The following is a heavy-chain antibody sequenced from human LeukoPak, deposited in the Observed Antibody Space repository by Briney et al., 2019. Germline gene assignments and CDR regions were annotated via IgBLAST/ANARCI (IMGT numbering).Heavy chain of an antibody. V-gene: IGHV3-23*01. D-gene: IGHD1-7*01. Sequence: PGGSLRLSRAASGFTFSSYAMSWVRQAPGKGLEWVSAISGSGGYTFYADSVKGRFTISRDNSKNTLYVQMNSLRAEDTAVYYCAKDSRSWNYLFYYGMDVWGQGTTVTVSS. CDR1: GFTFSSYA. CDR3: AKDSRSWNYLFYYGMDV. CDR2: ISGSGGYT. J-gene: IGHJ6*02.